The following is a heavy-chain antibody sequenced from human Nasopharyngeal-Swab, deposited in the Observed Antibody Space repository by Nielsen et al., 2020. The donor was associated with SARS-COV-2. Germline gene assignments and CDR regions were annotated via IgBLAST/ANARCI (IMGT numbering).Heavy chain of an antibody. V-gene: IGHV6-1*01. D-gene: IGHD4-17*01. CDR2: TYYRSKWYN. CDR1: GDSVPSSSAA. J-gene: IGHJ6*03. Sequence: SQTLSRTGAISGDSVPSSSAAWNWIRQSPSRGLEWLGRTYYRSKWYNDYAVSVKSRITINPDTSKNQFSLHLNSVTPEDTAVYYCARARGAYGDYYYYYYTDVWGKGTTVTVSS. CDR3: ARARGAYGDYYYYYYTDV.